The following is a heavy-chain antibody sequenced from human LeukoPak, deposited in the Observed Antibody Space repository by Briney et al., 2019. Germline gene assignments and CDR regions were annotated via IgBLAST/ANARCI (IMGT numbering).Heavy chain of an antibody. Sequence: PGGSLRLSCAASGFTFSDYGMRWVRQAPGKGLEWVAAISYDGNNKYYVDSVKGRFTISRDNAKNSLYLQMNSLRAEDTAVYYCARDAYGIVGATTFSDHWGQGTLVTVSS. CDR1: GFTFSDYG. J-gene: IGHJ4*02. CDR2: ISYDGNNK. V-gene: IGHV3-30*03. CDR3: ARDAYGIVGATTFSDH. D-gene: IGHD1-26*01.